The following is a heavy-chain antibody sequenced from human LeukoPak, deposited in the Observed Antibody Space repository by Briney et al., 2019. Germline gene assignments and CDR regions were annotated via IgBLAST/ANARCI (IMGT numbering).Heavy chain of an antibody. CDR3: ARDPTDYDYVWGSYPPRYFDY. Sequence: GGSLRLSSAASGFTFSSYSMNWVRQAPGKGLEWVSSISSSSSYIYYADSVKGRFTISRDNAKNSLYLQMNSLRAEDTAVYYCARDPTDYDYVWGSYPPRYFDYWGQGTLVTVSS. CDR1: GFTFSSYS. CDR2: ISSSSSYI. J-gene: IGHJ4*02. V-gene: IGHV3-21*01. D-gene: IGHD3-16*02.